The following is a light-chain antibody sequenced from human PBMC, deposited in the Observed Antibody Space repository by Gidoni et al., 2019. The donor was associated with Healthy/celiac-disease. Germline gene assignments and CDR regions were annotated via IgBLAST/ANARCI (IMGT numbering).Light chain of an antibody. Sequence: QSVLTQPPSLSAAPGQRVTISCTGSSSNIGAGYDVHWYHQLPGTAPKLLIYGNSNRPSGVPDRFSGSKSVTSASLAITGLQAEDEADYYCQSYDSSLSGYVFGTGTKVTVL. CDR3: QSYDSSLSGYV. CDR1: SSNIGAGYD. CDR2: GNS. V-gene: IGLV1-40*01. J-gene: IGLJ1*01.